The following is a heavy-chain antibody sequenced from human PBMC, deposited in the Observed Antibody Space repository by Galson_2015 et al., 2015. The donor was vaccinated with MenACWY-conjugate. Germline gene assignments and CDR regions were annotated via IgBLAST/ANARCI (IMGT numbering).Heavy chain of an antibody. V-gene: IGHV4-39*07. Sequence: ETLSLTCTLSGDSISSLHYFWGWARQPPGKGLEWIGSVYEGGSRYYNPSLKSRVTISVDRSKNQFSLKLRSVTAADTAVYFCARLSWSTSRDHYYYMDVWGNGTTVTVSS. D-gene: IGHD3-3*01. CDR1: GDSISSLHYF. J-gene: IGHJ6*03. CDR3: ARLSWSTSRDHYYYMDV. CDR2: VYEGGSR.